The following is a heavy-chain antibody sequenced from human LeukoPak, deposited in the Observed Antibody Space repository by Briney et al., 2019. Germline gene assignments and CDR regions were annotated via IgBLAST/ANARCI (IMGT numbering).Heavy chain of an antibody. CDR2: ISDSGGRK. CDR1: GLTLSNYG. CDR3: AKRGVVIRVILVGFHKEAYYFDS. J-gene: IGHJ4*02. Sequence: GGSLRLSCAVSGLTLSNYGMSWVRQAPGKGLEWVAGISDSGGRKNYADSVKGRFTISRDNPKNTLILQMNSLRPEDTAVYFCAKRGVVIRVILVGFHKEAYYFDSWGQGALVTVSS. D-gene: IGHD3-10*01. V-gene: IGHV3-23*01.